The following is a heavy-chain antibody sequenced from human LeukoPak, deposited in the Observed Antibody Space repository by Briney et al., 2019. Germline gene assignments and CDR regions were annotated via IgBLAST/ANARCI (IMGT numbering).Heavy chain of an antibody. J-gene: IGHJ4*02. CDR1: EFTFSSYE. D-gene: IGHD3-10*01. CDR3: ARGFRLDY. V-gene: IGHV3-48*03. CDR2: ISSSGSAM. Sequence: GGSLRLSCAASEFTFSSYEMSWVRQAPGKGLEWVSYISSSGSAMYYADSVKDRFTISRDNTKNSLYLQMNSLRAEDTAVYYCARGFRLDYWGQGTLVTVSS.